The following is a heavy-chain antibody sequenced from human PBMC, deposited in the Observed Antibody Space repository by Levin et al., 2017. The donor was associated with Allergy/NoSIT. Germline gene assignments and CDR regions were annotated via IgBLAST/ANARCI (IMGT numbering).Heavy chain of an antibody. V-gene: IGHV4-34*01. D-gene: IGHD6-19*01. Sequence: SETLSLTCAVFDGSLSGYSWNWIRQSPGKGLEWIGEINYAGSINDNPSLRSRLTISLDTSKKQLSLHLRSVTAADTAVYYCARGLNSGFTDFWGQGTPVIVSS. CDR1: DGSLSGYS. CDR3: ARGLNSGFTDF. J-gene: IGHJ4*02. CDR2: INYAGSI.